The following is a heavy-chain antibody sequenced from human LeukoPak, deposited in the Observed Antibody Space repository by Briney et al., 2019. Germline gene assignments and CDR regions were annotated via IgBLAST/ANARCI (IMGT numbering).Heavy chain of an antibody. D-gene: IGHD1-26*01. CDR1: GDSITSRNYL. Sequence: ETLSLTCTVSGDSITSRNYLWGWIRQPPGKGLEWVSAISGSGGNTYYADSVKGRFTISRDNSKNTLYLQMNSLRAEDTAVYYCAKVKWEGFIGFAFDIWGQGTMVTVSS. J-gene: IGHJ3*02. CDR2: ISGSGGNT. V-gene: IGHV3-23*01. CDR3: AKVKWEGFIGFAFDI.